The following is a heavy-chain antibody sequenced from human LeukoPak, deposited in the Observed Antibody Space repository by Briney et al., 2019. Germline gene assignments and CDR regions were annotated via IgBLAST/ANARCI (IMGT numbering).Heavy chain of an antibody. Sequence: GGSLRLSCAASGFTFSSYGMHWVRQAPGKGLEWVAVIWYDGSNKYYADSVKGRCTISKNNSMNALYLQMTGLRAEDRAVYYYARDDSSGYYFGPFDYWGQGTLSPSPQ. CDR1: GFTFSSYG. J-gene: IGHJ4*02. V-gene: IGHV3-33*01. CDR2: IWYDGSNK. CDR3: ARDDSSGYYFGPFDY. D-gene: IGHD3-22*01.